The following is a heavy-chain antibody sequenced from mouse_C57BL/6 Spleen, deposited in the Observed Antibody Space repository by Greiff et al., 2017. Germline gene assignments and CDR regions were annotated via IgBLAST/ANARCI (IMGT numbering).Heavy chain of an antibody. CDR1: GYTFTDYE. D-gene: IGHD3-2*02. CDR2: IDPETGGT. V-gene: IGHV1-15*01. J-gene: IGHJ3*01. CDR3: TRLGSSGNFAY. Sequence: VQLQQSGAELVRPGASVTLSCKASGYTFTDYEMHWVKQTPVHGLEWIGAIDPETGGTAYNQKFKGKAILTADKSSSTAYMELRSLTSEDSAVYYCTRLGSSGNFAYWGQGTLVTVSA.